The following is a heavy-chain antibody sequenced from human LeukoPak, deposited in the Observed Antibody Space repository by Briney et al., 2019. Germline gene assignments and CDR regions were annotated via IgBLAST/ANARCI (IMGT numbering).Heavy chain of an antibody. CDR1: GYTFTNYA. CDR3: AKYTADSGTYSAAYFDY. Sequence: ASVKVSCKASGYTFTNYAMHWVRQAPGQRLEWMGWINAGDGITQYSQEFQGRVTITRDTSASTAYMELSSLRYEDMAVNYCAKYTADSGTYSAAYFDYWGQGTLVTVSS. J-gene: IGHJ4*02. V-gene: IGHV1-3*03. D-gene: IGHD1-26*01. CDR2: INAGDGIT.